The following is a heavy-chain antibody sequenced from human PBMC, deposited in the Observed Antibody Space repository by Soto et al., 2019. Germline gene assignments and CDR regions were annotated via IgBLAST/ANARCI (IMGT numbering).Heavy chain of an antibody. CDR1: GDPLTELS. D-gene: IGHD3-22*01. CDR2: IIPIFGTA. CDR3: AIKGYYYDSGVAFDI. J-gene: IGHJ3*02. Sequence: GASVKVSCQVPGDPLTELSMQWVRQAPGQGLEWMGGIIPIFGTANYAQKFQGRVTITPDKSTSTAYMELSSRRSEDTAVYYCAIKGYYYDSGVAFDIWGQGTMVTVSS. V-gene: IGHV1-69*06.